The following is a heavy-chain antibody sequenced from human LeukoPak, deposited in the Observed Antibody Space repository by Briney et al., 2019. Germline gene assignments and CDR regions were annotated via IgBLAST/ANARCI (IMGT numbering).Heavy chain of an antibody. CDR2: IYYSGST. CDR3: ARENQVGEMKFDP. Sequence: NTSETLSLTCTVSGGSISSSSYYWGWIRQPPGKGLEWIGSIYYSGSTYYNPSLKSRVTISVDTSKNQFFLRLSSVTAADTAVYYCARENQVGEMKFDPWGQGTLVIVSS. D-gene: IGHD5-24*01. J-gene: IGHJ5*02. V-gene: IGHV4-39*07. CDR1: GGSISSSSYY.